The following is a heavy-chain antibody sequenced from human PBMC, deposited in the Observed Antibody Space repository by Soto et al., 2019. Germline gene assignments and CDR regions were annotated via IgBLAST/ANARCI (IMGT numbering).Heavy chain of an antibody. D-gene: IGHD3-3*01. V-gene: IGHV4-34*01. CDR2: INHSGST. J-gene: IGHJ4*02. Sequence: QVQLQQWGAGLLKPSETLSLTCAVSGTSFSGYYWSWIRQPPEKGLEWIGEINHSGSTNYNPSLXXXXXXXXXXXXXXXXXXXXXXXXXXTAVYYCACLYSDSWSGYSSTTFDYWGQGTLVTVSS. CDR3: ACLYSDSWSGYSSTTFDY. CDR1: GTSFSGYY.